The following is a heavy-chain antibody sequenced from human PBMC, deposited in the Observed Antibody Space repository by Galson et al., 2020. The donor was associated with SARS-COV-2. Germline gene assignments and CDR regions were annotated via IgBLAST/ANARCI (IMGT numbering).Heavy chain of an antibody. D-gene: IGHD2-2*01. CDR2: MNPNSGNT. Sequence: ASVKVSCKASGYTFTSYDINWVRQATGPGLEWMGWMNPNSGNTGYAQKFQGRVTMTRNTSISTAYMELSRLRSEDTAVYYCARGYPRYCSSTSGYVSTYYYYGMDVWGQGTTVTVSS. V-gene: IGHV1-8*01. CDR3: ARGYPRYCSSTSGYVSTYYYYGMDV. CDR1: GYTFTSYD. J-gene: IGHJ6*02.